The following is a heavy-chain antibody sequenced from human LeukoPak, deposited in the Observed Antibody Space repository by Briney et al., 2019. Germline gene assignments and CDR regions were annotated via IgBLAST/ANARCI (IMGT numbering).Heavy chain of an antibody. Sequence: GGSLRPSCAASGFTFCNYGMSWVRQAPGKGLDWVSGISDSGDSTYYADSVKGRFTISGDNAKNTQYLQMNSLRAEDTAVYYCARSGRGGAFDIWGQGTMVTVSS. D-gene: IGHD1-26*01. CDR3: ARSGRGGAFDI. J-gene: IGHJ3*02. CDR2: ISDSGDST. CDR1: GFTFCNYG. V-gene: IGHV3-23*01.